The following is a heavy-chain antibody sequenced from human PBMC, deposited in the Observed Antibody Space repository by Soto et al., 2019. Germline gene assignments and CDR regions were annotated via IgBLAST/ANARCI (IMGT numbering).Heavy chain of an antibody. D-gene: IGHD2-15*01. CDR3: AKSRPDIVVVVAATPGYYYGMDV. CDR1: GFTFSSYA. V-gene: IGHV3-23*01. CDR2: ISGSGGST. J-gene: IGHJ6*02. Sequence: EVQLLESGGGLVQPGGSLRLSCAASGFTFSSYAMSWVRQAPGKGLEWVSAISGSGGSTYYADSVKGRFTISRDNSKNTLYLPMNSLKAEDTAVYYCAKSRPDIVVVVAATPGYYYGMDVWGQGTTVTVSS.